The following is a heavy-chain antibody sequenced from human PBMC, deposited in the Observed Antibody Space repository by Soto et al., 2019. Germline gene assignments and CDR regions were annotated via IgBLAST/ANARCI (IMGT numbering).Heavy chain of an antibody. J-gene: IGHJ4*02. Sequence: GGSLRLSCAASGFTCSMYWMHWVRQVPGKGPEWVSRINDDGISTNYADSVKGRFTISRDNAKNTLYLQMNALRVEDTAVYYCTRGQRSNSTGKGAFWGQGTLVTVSS. CDR1: GFTCSMYW. CDR2: INDDGIST. V-gene: IGHV3-74*01. D-gene: IGHD1-1*01. CDR3: TRGQRSNSTGKGAF.